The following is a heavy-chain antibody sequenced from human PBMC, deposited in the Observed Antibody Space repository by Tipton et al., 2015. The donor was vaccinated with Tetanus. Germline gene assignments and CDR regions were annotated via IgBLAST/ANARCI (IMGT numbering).Heavy chain of an antibody. J-gene: IGHJ4*02. Sequence: GLVKPSQTLSLTCTVPGGSISSGGYYWSWIRQHPGKGLEWIGDIYYSGSTYYNPSLKSRVTRSVDTSKNQFSLKLNSVTAADTAVYYCARDQARGARGWNYFDYWGQGTLVTVSS. V-gene: IGHV4-31*03. D-gene: IGHD1-26*01. CDR2: IYYSGST. CDR1: GGSISSGGYY. CDR3: ARDQARGARGWNYFDY.